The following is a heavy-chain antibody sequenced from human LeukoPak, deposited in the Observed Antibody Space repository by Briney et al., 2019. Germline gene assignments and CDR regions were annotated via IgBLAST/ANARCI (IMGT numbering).Heavy chain of an antibody. Sequence: GGSLRLSCAASGFIFNTYDMYWVRQAPGKGLEYVSAISSNGGSTYYGNSVKGRFTISRDNSKNTLFLQMGSLRTEDMAVYYCARVVPRSDGSIWNYFDCWGQGTLVTVSS. D-gene: IGHD6-13*01. CDR1: GFIFNTYD. CDR2: ISSNGGST. CDR3: ARVVPRSDGSIWNYFDC. V-gene: IGHV3-64*01. J-gene: IGHJ4*02.